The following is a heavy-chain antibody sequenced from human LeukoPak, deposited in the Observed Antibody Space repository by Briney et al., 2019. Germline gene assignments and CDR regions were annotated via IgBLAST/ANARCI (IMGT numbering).Heavy chain of an antibody. CDR2: NSGSGGST. D-gene: IGHD3-10*01. V-gene: IGHV3-23*01. J-gene: IGHJ4*02. CDR3: AALWFGELFPY. CDR1: GFTFSSYA. Sequence: PGGSLRLSCAASGFTFSSYAMSWVRQAPGKGLEWVSANSGSGGSTNYADSVKGRFTISRDNSKNTLYLQMNRLRAEDTAVYYCAALWFGELFPYWGQGTLVTVSS.